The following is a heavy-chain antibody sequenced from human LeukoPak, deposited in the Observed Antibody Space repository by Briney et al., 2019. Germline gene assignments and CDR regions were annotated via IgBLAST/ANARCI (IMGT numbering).Heavy chain of an antibody. V-gene: IGHV1-3*03. CDR3: ARAATAMVRGVTNSYYYYMDV. D-gene: IGHD3-10*01. CDR2: INARNGNT. J-gene: IGHJ6*03. CDR1: GYTFTSYA. Sequence: SVKVSCKASGYTFTSYAMHWVRQAPGQRLEWMGWINARNGNTNYAQEFQGRVTITRDKSASTAYMELSSLRSEDMAVYYCARAATAMVRGVTNSYYYYMDVWGKGTTVTVSS.